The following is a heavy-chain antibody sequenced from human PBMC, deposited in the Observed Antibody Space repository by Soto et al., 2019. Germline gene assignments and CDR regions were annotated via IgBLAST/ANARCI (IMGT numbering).Heavy chain of an antibody. CDR1: EFTLRSYV. J-gene: IGHJ4*02. D-gene: IGHD2-8*01. CDR2: IWYSGANT. CDR3: AKSGCAGPSDY. V-gene: IGHV3-33*06. Sequence: PGVSLRLSCAASEFTLRSYVMAGVRQAPGKGLEWVAVIWYSGANTYYTDSVKGRFTISRDNSKNTLYLQMNSLRAEDTAVYYCAKSGCAGPSDYCGQGTLVTVSS.